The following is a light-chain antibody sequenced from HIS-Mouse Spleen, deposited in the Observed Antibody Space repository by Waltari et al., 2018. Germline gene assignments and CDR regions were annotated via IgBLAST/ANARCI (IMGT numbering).Light chain of an antibody. V-gene: IGLV3-21*03. J-gene: IGLJ2*01. CDR1: NIGSKS. CDR2: DDS. Sequence: SYVLTQPPSVSVAPGKTARITCGGHNIGSKSLHWYQQKPGQAPLLVVYDDSDRPSGCPERFSGSNSGNTATLTISRVEAGDEADYYCQVWDSSSDHVVFGGGTKLTVL. CDR3: QVWDSSSDHVV.